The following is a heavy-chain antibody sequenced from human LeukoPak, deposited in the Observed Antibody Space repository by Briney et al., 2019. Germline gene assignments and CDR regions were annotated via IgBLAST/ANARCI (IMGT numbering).Heavy chain of an antibody. D-gene: IGHD5-12*01. V-gene: IGHV1-8*03. Sequence: GASVKVSCKASGYTFTSYDINWVRQATGQGLEWMGWMNPNSGSTVYAQKFQGRVTITRNTSISTAYMELSGLRSEDTAVYYCARGRSTGYPYYFEYWGQGTLVTVSS. CDR1: GYTFTSYD. CDR3: ARGRSTGYPYYFEY. CDR2: MNPNSGST. J-gene: IGHJ4*02.